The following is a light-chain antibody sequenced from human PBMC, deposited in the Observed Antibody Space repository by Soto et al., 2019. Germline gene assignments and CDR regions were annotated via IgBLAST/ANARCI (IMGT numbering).Light chain of an antibody. CDR3: KSYAGSNTYV. J-gene: IGLJ1*01. CDR2: EVV. Sequence: QSALTQPPSASGSPGQSVTISCTGTKNDIGVYDFVSWYQHHPGKVPRLIIYEVVQRPSGVPGRFSGSKSGNTASLTVSGLQAADEADYFCKSYAGSNTYVFGSGTKVTVL. CDR1: KNDIGVYDF. V-gene: IGLV2-8*01.